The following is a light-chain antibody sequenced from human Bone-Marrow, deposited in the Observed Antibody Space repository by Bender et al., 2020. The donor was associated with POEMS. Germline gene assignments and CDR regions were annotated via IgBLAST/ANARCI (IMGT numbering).Light chain of an antibody. V-gene: IGLV2-23*02. J-gene: IGLJ2*01. CDR2: EVN. CDR3: CLYAGSSTLV. CDR1: NSDVGGYNY. Sequence: QSALTQPASVSGSPGQSVTISCTGTNSDVGGYNYVSWYQQHPGKAPKLMIYEVNQRPSGVSNRFSGSKSGNTASLTISGLQAEDEADYYCCLYAGSSTLVFGGGTKLTVL.